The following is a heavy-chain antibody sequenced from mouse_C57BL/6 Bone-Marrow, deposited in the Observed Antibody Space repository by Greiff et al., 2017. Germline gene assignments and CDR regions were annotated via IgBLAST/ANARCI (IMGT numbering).Heavy chain of an antibody. J-gene: IGHJ2*01. CDR1: GYTFTSYG. D-gene: IGHD1-1*01. Sequence: VQLQQSGAELARPGASVKLSCKASGYTFTSYGISWVKQRTGQGLEWIGEIYPRSGNTYYNEKFKGKATLTADKSSSTAYMELRSLTSDDSAVYFCARWGVVATLYYFDYWGQGTTLTVSS. CDR2: IYPRSGNT. CDR3: ARWGVVATLYYFDY. V-gene: IGHV1-81*01.